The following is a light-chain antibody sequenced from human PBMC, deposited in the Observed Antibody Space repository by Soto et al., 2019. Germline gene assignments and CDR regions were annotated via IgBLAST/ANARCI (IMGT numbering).Light chain of an antibody. Sequence: QSVLTQPPSASGTPGQTVTVSCSGSSSNIGSYTVNWYQHLPGTAPKLVIYSNHQRPSGVPDRFSGSKSGTSASLAISGLQSEDEADYYCAAWDDSLNGSVFGSGTKVTVL. J-gene: IGLJ1*01. V-gene: IGLV1-44*01. CDR2: SNH. CDR3: AAWDDSLNGSV. CDR1: SSNIGSYT.